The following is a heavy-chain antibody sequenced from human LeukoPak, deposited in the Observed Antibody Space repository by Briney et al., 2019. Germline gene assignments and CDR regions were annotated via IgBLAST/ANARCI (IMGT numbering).Heavy chain of an antibody. Sequence: GGSLRLSCAASGFAFNTYGMSWVRQAPGKGLEWVSAISGSGGSTYYADSVKGRFTISRDNSKNTLYLQMNSLRAEDTAVYYCASGITLLRGVMDFWGQGTLVTVSS. CDR1: GFAFNTYG. J-gene: IGHJ4*02. CDR3: ASGITLLRGVMDF. CDR2: ISGSGGST. D-gene: IGHD3-10*01. V-gene: IGHV3-23*01.